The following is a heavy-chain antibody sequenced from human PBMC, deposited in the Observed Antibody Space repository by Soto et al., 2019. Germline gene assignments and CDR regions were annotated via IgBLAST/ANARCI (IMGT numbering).Heavy chain of an antibody. CDR1: GFTFSSYG. Sequence: GESLKISCAASGFTFSSYGMHWVRQAPGKGLDWVAVIWYDESNIYYADSVKGRFTISRDNSKNTLFLQMNSLRAEDTAVYYCARDDPPGIAVAIYGMDVWGQGTTVTSP. D-gene: IGHD6-19*01. CDR2: IWYDESNI. J-gene: IGHJ6*02. CDR3: ARDDPPGIAVAIYGMDV. V-gene: IGHV3-33*01.